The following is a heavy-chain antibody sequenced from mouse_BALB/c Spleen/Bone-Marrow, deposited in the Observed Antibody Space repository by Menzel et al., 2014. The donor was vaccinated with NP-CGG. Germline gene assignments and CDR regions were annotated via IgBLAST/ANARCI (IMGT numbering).Heavy chain of an antibody. V-gene: IGHV1S81*02. J-gene: IGHJ2*01. CDR2: ISPSNGRT. CDR1: GYTFTSYW. CDR3: TRRDGQSDLDY. D-gene: IGHD1-3*01. Sequence: QVQLKDSGPELVKPGASVKLSCKASGYTFTSYWMHWVKQRPGQGLEWIGVISPSNGRTNYNEKFKSKATLTVDKSSSTDNKQLSVTTAEASADYCCTRRDGQSDLDYWGQGTTLTVSS.